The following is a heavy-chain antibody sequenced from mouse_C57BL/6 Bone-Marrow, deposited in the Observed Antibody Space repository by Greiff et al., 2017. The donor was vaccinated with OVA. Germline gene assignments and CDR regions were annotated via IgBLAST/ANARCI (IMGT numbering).Heavy chain of an antibody. Sequence: EVHLVESGGGLVKPGGSLKLSCAASGFTFSSYAMSWVRQTPEKRLEWVATISDGGSYTYYPDNVKGRFTISRDNAKNNLYLPMSNLMSEDKTVYYCARNLGRLYYFDYWGQGTTLTVSS. CDR1: GFTFSSYA. CDR2: ISDGGSYT. J-gene: IGHJ2*01. D-gene: IGHD4-1*01. CDR3: ARNLGRLYYFDY. V-gene: IGHV5-4*01.